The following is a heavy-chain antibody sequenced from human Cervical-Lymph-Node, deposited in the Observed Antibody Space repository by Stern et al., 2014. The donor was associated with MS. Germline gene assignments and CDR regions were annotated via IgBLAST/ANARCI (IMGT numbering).Heavy chain of an antibody. CDR1: GFKFGDFA. J-gene: IGHJ5*02. CDR2: LGWNSEGR. CDR3: AKADDYAAGIDA. D-gene: IGHD3-16*01. Sequence: MQLVQSGGGMVQPGRSLRLSCEASGFKFGDFAMHWVRQAPGKGLEWVSGLGWNSEGRGYADSVQGRFTISRDNAKSSLYLQMNSLTAEDTALYYCAKADDYAAGIDAWGQGTLVVVSS. V-gene: IGHV3-9*01.